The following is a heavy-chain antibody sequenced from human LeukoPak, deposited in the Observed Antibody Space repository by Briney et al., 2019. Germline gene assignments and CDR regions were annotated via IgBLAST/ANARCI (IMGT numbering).Heavy chain of an antibody. D-gene: IGHD2-2*01. CDR2: ISDSGSTI. V-gene: IGHV3-11*01. J-gene: IGHJ4*02. CDR3: VRDPWGSRGY. Sequence: GGSLRLSCAASGFSFSDYYMSWIRQAPGKGPEWVSHISDSGSTINYAVSVKGRFTISRDNTKKSLFLQMNSLRAEDTAVYYCVRDPWGSRGYWGQGTLVTVSS. CDR1: GFSFSDYY.